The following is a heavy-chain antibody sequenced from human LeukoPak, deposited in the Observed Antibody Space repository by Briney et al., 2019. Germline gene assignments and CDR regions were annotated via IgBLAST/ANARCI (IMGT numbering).Heavy chain of an antibody. Sequence: PGGSLRLSCAASGFTFSSYSMNWVRQAPGKGLEWVSSISSSSSYIYYADSVKGRFTISRDNAKNSLYLQMNSLRAEDTAVYYCARGYSSLGYGDYGFDYWGQGTLVTVSS. CDR2: ISSSSSYI. CDR3: ARGYSSLGYGDYGFDY. V-gene: IGHV3-21*01. J-gene: IGHJ4*02. D-gene: IGHD4-17*01. CDR1: GFTFSSYS.